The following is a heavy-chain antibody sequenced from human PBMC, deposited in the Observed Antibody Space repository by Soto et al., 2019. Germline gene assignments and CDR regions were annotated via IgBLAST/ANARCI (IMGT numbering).Heavy chain of an antibody. CDR1: GYGFTSYG. J-gene: IGHJ4*02. CDR3: ASSSGRTPWHLDF. CDR2: ISTYSGNT. V-gene: IGHV1-18*04. D-gene: IGHD6-19*01. Sequence: QVQLVQSGAEVKKPGASVKVSCKASGYGFTSYGLNWVRQAPGQGLEWMGWISTYSGNTNYTQSLKGRLSMTKDTSTKTVFMELRGLTYDDTAVYYCASSSGRTPWHLDFWGQGTLVTVSS.